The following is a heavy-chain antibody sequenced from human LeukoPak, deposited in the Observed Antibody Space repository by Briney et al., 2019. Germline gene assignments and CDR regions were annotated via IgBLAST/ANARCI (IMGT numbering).Heavy chain of an antibody. J-gene: IGHJ4*02. CDR1: GFTFSSHA. D-gene: IGHD1-26*01. CDR2: ITGSGGST. Sequence: GGSLRLSCAASGFTFSSHAMGWVRQAPGKGLEWVSSITGSGGSTYYGDSVKGRFTIARDNSRNTLYLQMNSLRAEDTAVYYCARERGTPDYWGQGTLVTVSS. V-gene: IGHV3-23*01. CDR3: ARERGTPDY.